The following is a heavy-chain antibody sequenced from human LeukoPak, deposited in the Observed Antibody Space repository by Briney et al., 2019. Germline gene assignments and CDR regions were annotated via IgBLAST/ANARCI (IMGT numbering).Heavy chain of an antibody. CDR2: IYHSGST. D-gene: IGHD3-22*01. J-gene: IGHJ4*02. CDR3: ARDDSSGYYEN. CDR1: GGSISSSNW. V-gene: IGHV4-4*02. Sequence: SGTLSLTCAVSGGSISSSNWWSWVRQPPGKGLEWIGEIYHSGSTNYNPSLKSRVTISVDTSKNQFSLKLSSVTAADTAVYYCARDDSSGYYENWGQGTLVTVSS.